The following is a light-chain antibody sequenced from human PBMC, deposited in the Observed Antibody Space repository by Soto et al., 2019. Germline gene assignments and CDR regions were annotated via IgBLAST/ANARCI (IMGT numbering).Light chain of an antibody. V-gene: IGKV1-5*01. CDR3: QQYNSHSLYS. CDR1: QSVRSW. Sequence: DIPLSQSPSILSASVGDRVTITCRASQSVRSWLAWYQQQPGKAPKLLIYFASILESGVPSRFSDSGSETEYTLTITSLQPEDFATYYCQQYNSHSLYSFGQGTKVEIK. CDR2: FAS. J-gene: IGKJ2*01.